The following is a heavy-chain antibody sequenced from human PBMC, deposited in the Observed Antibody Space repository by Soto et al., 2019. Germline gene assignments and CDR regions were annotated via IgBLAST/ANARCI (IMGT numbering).Heavy chain of an antibody. V-gene: IGHV3-64D*06. CDR1: GFTFSSYA. J-gene: IGHJ3*01. Sequence: GGSLRLSCSASGFTFSSYAMHWVRQAPGKGLEYVSAISSNGGSTYYADSVKGRFTISRDNSKNTLYLQMSSLRAEDTAVYYCVKDGTYYGSGSHYDSFDLWGQGTMVTVSS. CDR2: ISSNGGST. D-gene: IGHD3-10*01. CDR3: VKDGTYYGSGSHYDSFDL.